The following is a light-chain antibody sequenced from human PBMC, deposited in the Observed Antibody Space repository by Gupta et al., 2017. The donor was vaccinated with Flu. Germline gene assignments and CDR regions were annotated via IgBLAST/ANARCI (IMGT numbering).Light chain of an antibody. CDR2: GIS. Sequence: EIVLTQSPGTLSLSPGERTTLSCRASQSVSSNYLAWYQQKPGQAPRLLIYGISNRATGIPDRFSGSGSGTDFTLTISRLEPEDFAVYYCQQYGSSPRTFGQGTKLEIK. CDR3: QQYGSSPRT. J-gene: IGKJ2*02. V-gene: IGKV3-20*01. CDR1: QSVSSNY.